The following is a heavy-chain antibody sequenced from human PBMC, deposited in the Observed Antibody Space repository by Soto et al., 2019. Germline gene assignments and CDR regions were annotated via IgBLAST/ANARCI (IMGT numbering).Heavy chain of an antibody. CDR2: IIPILGIA. CDR3: ARDQRGYSGYDSYYYYYMDV. J-gene: IGHJ6*03. CDR1: GGTFSSYT. V-gene: IGHV1-69*04. D-gene: IGHD5-12*01. Sequence: GASVKVSCKASGGTFSSYTISWVRQAPGQGLEWMGRIIPILGIANYAQKFQGRVTITADKSTSTAYMELSSLRSEDTAVYYCARDQRGYSGYDSYYYYYMDVWGKGTTVTVS.